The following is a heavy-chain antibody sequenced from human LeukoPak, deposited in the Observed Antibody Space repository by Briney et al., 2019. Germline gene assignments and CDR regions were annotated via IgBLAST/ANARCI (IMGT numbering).Heavy chain of an antibody. CDR2: IRNSGDSR. CDR3: AKEMPNTGAFDM. V-gene: IGHV3-23*01. CDR1: GFTFSSSA. D-gene: IGHD2-2*01. J-gene: IGHJ3*02. Sequence: PGGSLRLSCAASGFTFSSSAMSWVRQAPGKGLEWVTGIRNSGDSRYYADSVKGRFAISRDNSKNTLYLQMNSLRAEDAAVYYCAKEMPNTGAFDMWGQGTMVTVSS.